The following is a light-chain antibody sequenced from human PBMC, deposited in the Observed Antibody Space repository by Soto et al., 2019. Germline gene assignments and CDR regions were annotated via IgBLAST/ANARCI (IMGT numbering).Light chain of an antibody. CDR3: SSYTSSSTRV. CDR2: EVS. Sequence: QSALTQPASVSGSPGQSITISCTGTSSDVGGYNYVSWYQQHPGKAPKLMIYEVSNRPSGVSNRFSGSKSANTASLPISGLQAEDEADYYCSSYTSSSTRVFGGGTKLTVL. V-gene: IGLV2-14*01. J-gene: IGLJ3*02. CDR1: SSDVGGYNY.